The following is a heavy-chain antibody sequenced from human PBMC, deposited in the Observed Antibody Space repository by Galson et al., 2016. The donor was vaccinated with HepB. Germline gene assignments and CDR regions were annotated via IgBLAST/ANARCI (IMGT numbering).Heavy chain of an antibody. V-gene: IGHV4-61*01. D-gene: IGHD2-2*01. J-gene: IGHJ3*02. CDR3: AREEVEYHDDAFDI. Sequence: SETLSLTCTVSGVSISSGSYYWSWIRQPPGKGLEWIGYINYSGSTNYKPSLKSRVTMSLDTSKNQFSLRLSSVTAADSAVYYCAREEVEYHDDAFDIWGQGTMVTVSS. CDR2: INYSGST. CDR1: GVSISSGSYY.